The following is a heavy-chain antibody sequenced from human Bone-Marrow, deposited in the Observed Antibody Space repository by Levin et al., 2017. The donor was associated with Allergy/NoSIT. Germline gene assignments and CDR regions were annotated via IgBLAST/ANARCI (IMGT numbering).Heavy chain of an antibody. CDR2: IHHTGTT. Sequence: SQTLSLTCTVSGGSLSVSYYYWGWIRQSPEKGLEWIGNIHHTGTTHYNPSLESRVAIFVDTPKSQFSLRLTSVTAADTGVYFCARRHDDYGYNWFDSWGQGTLVTVSS. D-gene: IGHD4-17*01. V-gene: IGHV4-39*01. J-gene: IGHJ5*01. CDR3: ARRHDDYGYNWFDS. CDR1: GGSLSVSYYY.